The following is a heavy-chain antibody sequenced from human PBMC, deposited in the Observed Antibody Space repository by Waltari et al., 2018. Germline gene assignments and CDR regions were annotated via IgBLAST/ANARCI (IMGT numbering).Heavy chain of an antibody. D-gene: IGHD3-16*01. Sequence: EVQLVESGGGLVQPGRSLSLSCTTSVFTFGAHALSWFRQAQGKGLEWVGFIRSKIYGGTADYAASVKGRFTVSRDDSKSIAYLQMDSLKTEDTAVYYCSRVSASGDGMDVWGQGTTVTVSS. CDR2: IRSKIYGGTA. CDR3: SRVSASGDGMDV. J-gene: IGHJ6*02. CDR1: VFTFGAHA. V-gene: IGHV3-49*03.